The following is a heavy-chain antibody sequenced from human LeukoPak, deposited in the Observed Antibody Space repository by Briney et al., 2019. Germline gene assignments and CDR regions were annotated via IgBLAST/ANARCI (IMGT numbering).Heavy chain of an antibody. V-gene: IGHV3-48*01. CDR2: INADSSTI. J-gene: IGHJ4*02. CDR3: VRNNSRGQSLGVIY. D-gene: IGHD3-22*01. Sequence: GGSLRLSCAASGFTFSTYNMNWVRQAPGKGLEWISYINADSSTIQYADSVRGRFTTSRDNAKNSLYLQMNSLRAEDTAVYYCVRNNSRGQSLGVIYWGQGSLVTVSS. CDR1: GFTFSTYN.